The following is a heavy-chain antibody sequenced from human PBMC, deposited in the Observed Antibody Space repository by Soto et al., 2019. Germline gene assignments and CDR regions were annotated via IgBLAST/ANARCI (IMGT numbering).Heavy chain of an antibody. J-gene: IGHJ2*01. CDR3: ARESHDILTGPPWVWYFDL. D-gene: IGHD3-9*01. Sequence: QVQLQQWGAGPLRPLETLSPTCGVSGGSFSGYYWAWIRQSPGKGLEWIGEINDRGSINYNPSLKSRASISVDTSKNHYSLNLRSVTAADTAVYYCARESHDILTGPPWVWYFDLWGRGNLVTVSS. V-gene: IGHV4-34*01. CDR2: INDRGSI. CDR1: GGSFSGYY.